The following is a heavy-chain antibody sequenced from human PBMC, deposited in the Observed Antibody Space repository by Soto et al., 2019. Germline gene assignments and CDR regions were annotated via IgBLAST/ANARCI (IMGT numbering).Heavy chain of an antibody. CDR1: GFTFSSYA. D-gene: IGHD2-15*01. CDR3: AKDRKDLSGGSRRAHAFDI. V-gene: IGHV3-23*01. Sequence: GGSLRLSCAASGFTFSSYAMSWVRQAPGKGLEWVSAISGSGGSTYYADSVKGRFTISRDNSKNTLYLQMNSLRAEDTAVYYCAKDRKDLSGGSRRAHAFDIWGQGTMVTVSS. J-gene: IGHJ3*02. CDR2: ISGSGGST.